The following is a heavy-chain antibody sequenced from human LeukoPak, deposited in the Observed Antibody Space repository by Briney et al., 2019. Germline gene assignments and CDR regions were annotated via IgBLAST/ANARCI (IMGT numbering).Heavy chain of an antibody. Sequence: SETLSLTCTVSGGSISSYYWSWIRQPPGKGLEWIGYIYYTGSTNYNPSLTSRVNISVDTSKNQFSLNLTSVTAADTAVYYCATSGSGWSTKKDALEIWGQGTTVTVAS. CDR1: GGSISSYY. CDR3: ATSGSGWSTKKDALEI. CDR2: IYYTGST. D-gene: IGHD6-19*01. V-gene: IGHV4-59*01. J-gene: IGHJ3*02.